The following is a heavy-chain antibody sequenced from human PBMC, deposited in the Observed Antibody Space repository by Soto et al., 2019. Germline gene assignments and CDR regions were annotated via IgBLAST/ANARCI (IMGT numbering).Heavy chain of an antibody. D-gene: IGHD2-15*01. Sequence: QVQLQESGPGLVKPSETLSLTCTVSGGSVSSGTYYWNWIRQPPGKVLEWIGNVHYSGNTKYNPSLKSRVTIPIDTSTNRFSLKVTSVTAADTAVYYCAREVDESNRAVWGHGTTVAASS. CDR2: VHYSGNT. CDR3: AREVDESNRAV. CDR1: GGSVSSGTYY. J-gene: IGHJ6*02. V-gene: IGHV4-61*01.